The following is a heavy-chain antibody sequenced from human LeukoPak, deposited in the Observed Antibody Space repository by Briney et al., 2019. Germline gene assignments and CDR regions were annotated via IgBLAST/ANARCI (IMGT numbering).Heavy chain of an antibody. V-gene: IGHV3-23*01. J-gene: IGHJ4*02. CDR1: GFTFSSYA. CDR3: GREWAVDF. Sequence: PGGSLRLSCAASGFTFSSYAMSWVRLAPGKGLEWVSAISGGSSSTYYADSVKGRFTISRDNSKNTLYLQMNSLRAEDTAVYYCGREWAVDFWGQGTLVTVSS. CDR2: ISGGSSST.